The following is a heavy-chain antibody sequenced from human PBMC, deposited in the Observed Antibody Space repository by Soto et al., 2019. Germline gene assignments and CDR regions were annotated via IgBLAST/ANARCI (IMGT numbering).Heavy chain of an antibody. Sequence: GESLKMSGDGSGYSFTIYCISWVRQMPGKGLEWMGRIDPSDSYTNYSPSFQGHVTISADKSISTAYLQWSSLKASDTAMYYCARPGYSSSIRSGMDVWGQGTTVTVSS. J-gene: IGHJ6*02. CDR2: IDPSDSYT. CDR1: GYSFTIYC. CDR3: ARPGYSSSIRSGMDV. V-gene: IGHV5-10-1*01. D-gene: IGHD6-13*01.